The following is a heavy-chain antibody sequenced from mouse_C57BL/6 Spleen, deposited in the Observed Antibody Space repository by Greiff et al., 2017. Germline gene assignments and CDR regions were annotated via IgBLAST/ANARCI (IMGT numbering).Heavy chain of an antibody. V-gene: IGHV2-2*01. D-gene: IGHD1-1*01. CDR3: AGIITTVVAMDY. Sequence: VMLVESGPGLVQPSQSLSITCTVSGFSLTSYGVHWVRQSPGKGLEWLGVIWSGGSTDYNAAFISRLSISKDNSKSQVFFKMNRLQADDTAIYYCAGIITTVVAMDYWGKGTSVTVSS. J-gene: IGHJ4*01. CDR2: IWSGGST. CDR1: GFSLTSYG.